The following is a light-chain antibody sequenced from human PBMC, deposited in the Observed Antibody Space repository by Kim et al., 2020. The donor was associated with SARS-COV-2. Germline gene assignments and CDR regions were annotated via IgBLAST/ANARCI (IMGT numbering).Light chain of an antibody. CDR3: QEYDSAPWT. Sequence: ASVGDRVTITCRASQDISSSLASYQQRPGKVPNLLIYAASTLQSGVPSRFSGSGSRTEFTLTISSLQPEDVATYYCQEYDSAPWTFGPGTRVDIK. CDR2: AAS. V-gene: IGKV1-27*01. CDR1: QDISSS. J-gene: IGKJ1*01.